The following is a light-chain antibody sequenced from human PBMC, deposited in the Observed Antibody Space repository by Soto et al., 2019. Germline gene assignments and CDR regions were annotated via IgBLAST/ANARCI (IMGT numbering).Light chain of an antibody. CDR1: QSGSSN. CDR2: DAS. Sequence: EIVMTQSPATLSVSPGERATLSCRASQSGSSNLAWYQQKPCQPPRILIYDASTRATGIPARLSGSGSGTEYTLTISSLQSEDSAVYYCQQCSWHPFTVTFGGGTKVEIK. CDR3: QQCSWHPFTVT. J-gene: IGKJ4*01. V-gene: IGKV3-15*01.